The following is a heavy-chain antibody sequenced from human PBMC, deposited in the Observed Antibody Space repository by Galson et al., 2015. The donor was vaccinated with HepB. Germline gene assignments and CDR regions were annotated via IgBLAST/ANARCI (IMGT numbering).Heavy chain of an antibody. Sequence: SLRLSCAASGFTFSNYAMHWVRQAPGKGLEWVSLISWDGGSTYYADSVKGRFTISRDNSKNSLYLQMNSLRAEDTALYYCAKSTGIAAAGDDAFDIWGQGTMVTVSS. CDR2: ISWDGGST. V-gene: IGHV3-43D*03. J-gene: IGHJ3*02. CDR3: AKSTGIAAAGDDAFDI. CDR1: GFTFSNYA. D-gene: IGHD6-13*01.